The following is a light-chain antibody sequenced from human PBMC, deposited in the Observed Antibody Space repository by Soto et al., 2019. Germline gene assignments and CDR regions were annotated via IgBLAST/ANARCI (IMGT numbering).Light chain of an antibody. V-gene: IGLV2-11*01. CDR1: SSDVGGYDY. J-gene: IGLJ1*01. CDR3: CSYAGAYTRFV. Sequence: QSALTQPRSVSGSPGQSVTISCTGTSSDVGGYDYVSWYQQHPSKAPKFMISDVSKRPSGVPDRFSGSKSGNTASLTISGLQAEDEADYNCCSYAGAYTRFVFGTGTKVTVL. CDR2: DVS.